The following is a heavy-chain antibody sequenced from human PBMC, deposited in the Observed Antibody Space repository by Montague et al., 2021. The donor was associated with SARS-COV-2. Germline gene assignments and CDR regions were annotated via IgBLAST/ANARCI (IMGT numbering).Heavy chain of an antibody. D-gene: IGHD2-2*02. CDR2: IYYSGST. V-gene: IGHV4-39*07. Sequence: SETLSLTCTVSGGSISSSSYYWGWIRQAPGKGLEWIGSIYYSGSTYYNPSLKSRVTISVDTSKNQFSLKLSSVTAADTAVYYCARDPSRQPLLYPIGDYYYGMDVWGQGTTVTVFS. CDR1: GGSISSSSYY. J-gene: IGHJ6*02. CDR3: ARDPSRQPLLYPIGDYYYGMDV.